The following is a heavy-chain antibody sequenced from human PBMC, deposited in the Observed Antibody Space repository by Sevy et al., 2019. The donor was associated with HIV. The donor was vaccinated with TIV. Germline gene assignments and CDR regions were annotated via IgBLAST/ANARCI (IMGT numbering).Heavy chain of an antibody. V-gene: IGHV3-11*01. CDR3: AREGDLRYFDF. Sequence: GGSLRLSCAASGFTFNDYYMSWIRQSPGKGLEWLSYISDRGTTIYYADSVKGRFTISRDNAKSLMYLQMNSLKTEGTAIYYCAREGDLRYFDFWGRGTLVTVSS. D-gene: IGHD3-10*01. J-gene: IGHJ2*01. CDR2: ISDRGTTI. CDR1: GFTFNDYY.